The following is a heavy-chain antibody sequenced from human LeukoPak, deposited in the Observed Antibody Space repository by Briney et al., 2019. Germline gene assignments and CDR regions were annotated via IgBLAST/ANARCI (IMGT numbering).Heavy chain of an antibody. V-gene: IGHV3-64D*06. J-gene: IGHJ4*02. D-gene: IGHD6-13*01. CDR3: VKGEYSSTWLLDY. Sequence: GGSLRLSCSASGFTFSSYAMYWVRHAPGRGLESVSTISSNGVTTYYEDSVKGRFTISRDNSKNTLYLQMSSLRPDDTAVYYCVKGEYSSTWLLDYWGQGTLVTVSS. CDR2: ISSNGVTT. CDR1: GFTFSSYA.